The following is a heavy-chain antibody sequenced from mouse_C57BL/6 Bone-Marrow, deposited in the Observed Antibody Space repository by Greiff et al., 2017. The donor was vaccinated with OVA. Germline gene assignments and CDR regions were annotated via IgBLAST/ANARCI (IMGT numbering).Heavy chain of an antibody. Sequence: VQLKESGGGLVQPGGSLKLSCAASGFTFSDYYMYWVRQTPEKRLEWVAYISNGGGSTYYPDTVKGRFTISRDNAKNTLYLQMSRLKSEDTAMYYCARLYYYGFDYWGQGTTLTVSS. V-gene: IGHV5-12*01. CDR1: GFTFSDYY. CDR3: ARLYYYGFDY. D-gene: IGHD1-1*01. J-gene: IGHJ2*01. CDR2: ISNGGGST.